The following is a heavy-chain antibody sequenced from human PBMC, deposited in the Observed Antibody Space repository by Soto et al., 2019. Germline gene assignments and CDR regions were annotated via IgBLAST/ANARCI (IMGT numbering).Heavy chain of an antibody. CDR3: AREIVLVPAAIGSHYYYYGMDV. CDR2: IYYSGST. V-gene: IGHV4-30-4*01. Sequence: SETLSLTCTVSGGSISSGDYYWSWIRQPPGKGLEWIGYIYYSGSTYYNPSLKSRVTISVDTSKNQFSLKLSSVTAADTAVYYCAREIVLVPAAIGSHYYYYGMDVWGQGTTVPSP. CDR1: GGSISSGDYY. J-gene: IGHJ6*02. D-gene: IGHD2-2*01.